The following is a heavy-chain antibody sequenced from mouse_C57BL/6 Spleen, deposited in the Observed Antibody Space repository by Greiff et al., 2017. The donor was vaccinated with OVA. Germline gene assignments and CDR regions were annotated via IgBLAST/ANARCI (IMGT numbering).Heavy chain of an antibody. J-gene: IGHJ4*01. CDR3: ARSGAYYKAMDY. Sequence: QVQLKQSGAELARPGASVKLSCKASGYTFTSYGISWVKQRTGQGLEWIGEIYPRSGNTYYNEKFKGKATLTADKSSSTAYMELRSLTSEDSAVYFCARSGAYYKAMDYWGQGTSVTVSS. V-gene: IGHV1-81*01. CDR2: IYPRSGNT. D-gene: IGHD2-12*01. CDR1: GYTFTSYG.